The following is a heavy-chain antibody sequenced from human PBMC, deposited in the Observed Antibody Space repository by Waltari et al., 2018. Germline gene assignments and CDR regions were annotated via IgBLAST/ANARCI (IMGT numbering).Heavy chain of an antibody. D-gene: IGHD3-10*01. Sequence: VQLVESGGGSVKPGGSLRLSCTASGFNTTDSWHLWVRQAAGKGLEWVGHIKSRSDGGTGEYAAPVKGRFAISRDDSKNTVWLQMDSLKTEDTAVYYCATNHLVRGSHWSYGMDVWGQGTTVTVSS. J-gene: IGHJ6*02. CDR2: IKSRSDGGTG. CDR1: GFNTTDSW. CDR3: ATNHLVRGSHWSYGMDV. V-gene: IGHV3-15*01.